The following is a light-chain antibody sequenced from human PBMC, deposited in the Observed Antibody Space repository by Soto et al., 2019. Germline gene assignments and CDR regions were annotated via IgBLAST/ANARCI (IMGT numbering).Light chain of an antibody. Sequence: DIQMTQSPSSLSASVGDRVTITCRASQSISTSLCWFQQKPGRAPKLLISDASTLQSGVPSRFSGSGFGTDFTLTISCLQPEDFAAYYCLQTYTVPRTFGQGTNLDIK. V-gene: IGKV1-39*01. CDR1: QSISTS. CDR3: LQTYTVPRT. J-gene: IGKJ2*01. CDR2: DAS.